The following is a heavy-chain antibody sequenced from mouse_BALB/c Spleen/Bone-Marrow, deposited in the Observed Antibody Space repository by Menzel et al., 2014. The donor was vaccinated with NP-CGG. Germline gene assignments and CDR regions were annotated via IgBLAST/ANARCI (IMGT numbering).Heavy chain of an antibody. J-gene: IGHJ4*01. CDR3: ARTYRPYALDY. CDR1: GFIFSDYY. Sequence: DVMLVESGGGLLKPGGSLKLSCAASGFIFSDYYMYWVRQTPEKRLEWVATISDGCSYTSYPDSVKGRFTVSRDNAKNNLYLQMSSLKSEDTAFYYCARTYRPYALDYWGQGSSVTVSS. CDR2: ISDGCSYT. D-gene: IGHD2-14*01. V-gene: IGHV5-4*02.